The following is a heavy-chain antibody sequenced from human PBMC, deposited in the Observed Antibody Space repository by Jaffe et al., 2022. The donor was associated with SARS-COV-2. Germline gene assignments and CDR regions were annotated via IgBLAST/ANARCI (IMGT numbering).Heavy chain of an antibody. Sequence: QVQLVESGGGVVQPGRSLRLSCAASGFTFSSYGMHWVRQAPGKGLEWVAVISYDGSNKYYADSVKGRFTISRDNSKNTLYLQMNSLRAEDTAVYYCAKSAYYIAARPHYYYYGMDVWGQGTTVTVSS. J-gene: IGHJ6*02. CDR3: AKSAYYIAARPHYYYYGMDV. V-gene: IGHV3-30*18. CDR1: GFTFSSYG. CDR2: ISYDGSNK. D-gene: IGHD6-6*01.